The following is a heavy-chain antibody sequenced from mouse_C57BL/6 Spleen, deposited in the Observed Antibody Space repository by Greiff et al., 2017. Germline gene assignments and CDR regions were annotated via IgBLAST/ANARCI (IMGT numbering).Heavy chain of an antibody. CDR3: ASPYYDYDGYAMDY. Sequence: VQLQQPGAELVKPGASVKLSCKASGYTFTSYWMHWVKQRPGQGLEWIGMIHPNSGSTNYNEKFKSKATLTVDKSSSTAYMQLSSLTSEDSAVYYCASPYYDYDGYAMDYWGQGTSVTVSS. CDR1: GYTFTSYW. J-gene: IGHJ4*01. V-gene: IGHV1-64*01. CDR2: IHPNSGST. D-gene: IGHD2-4*01.